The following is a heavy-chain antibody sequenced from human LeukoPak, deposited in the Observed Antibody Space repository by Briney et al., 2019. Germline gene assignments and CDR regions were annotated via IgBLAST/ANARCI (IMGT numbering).Heavy chain of an antibody. V-gene: IGHV3-30*02. CDR3: AKELSATPRAAVQTGDAFDV. D-gene: IGHD7-27*01. Sequence: GGSLRLSCGASGFTFSNYGMHWVRQAPGKGLEWVAVIWYDGSNKYYADSVKGRFIISRDNSKNTLDLQMNSLRPEDTAGYYCAKELSATPRAAVQTGDAFDVWGQGTMVTVSS. J-gene: IGHJ3*01. CDR2: IWYDGSNK. CDR1: GFTFSNYG.